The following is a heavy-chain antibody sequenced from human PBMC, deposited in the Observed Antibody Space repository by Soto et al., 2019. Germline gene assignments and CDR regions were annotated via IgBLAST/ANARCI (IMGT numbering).Heavy chain of an antibody. CDR1: GFTFSSYA. CDR3: ARVWSGYYDAFDI. Sequence: VQLVESGGGVVQPGRSLRLSCAASGFTFSSYAMHWVRQAPGKGLEWVAVISYDGSNKYYADSVKGRFTISRDNSKNTLYLQMNSLRAEDTAVYYCARVWSGYYDAFDIWGQGTMVTVSS. CDR2: ISYDGSNK. J-gene: IGHJ3*02. D-gene: IGHD3-3*01. V-gene: IGHV3-30-3*01.